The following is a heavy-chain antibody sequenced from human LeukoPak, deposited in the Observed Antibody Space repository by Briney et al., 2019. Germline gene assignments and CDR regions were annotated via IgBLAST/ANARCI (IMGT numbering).Heavy chain of an antibody. CDR1: GFTFSSHA. J-gene: IGHJ3*02. CDR3: AKETMTIWFGELGGAFDI. D-gene: IGHD3-10*01. Sequence: GGSLRLSCAASGFTFSSHAMSWVRQAPGKGLEWVSAISGSGGSTYYADSVKGRFTISRDNSKNTLYLQMNSLRAEDTAVYYCAKETMTIWFGELGGAFDIWGQGTMVTVSS. CDR2: ISGSGGST. V-gene: IGHV3-23*01.